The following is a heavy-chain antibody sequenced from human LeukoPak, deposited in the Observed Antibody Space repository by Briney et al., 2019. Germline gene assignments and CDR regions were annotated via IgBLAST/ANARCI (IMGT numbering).Heavy chain of an antibody. CDR1: GFTFSSYR. Sequence: GGSLRLFCAAYGFTFSSYRMNWARQAPGKGMEWVSSISSSSSYIYYADSVKGRFTISRDNAKNSLYLQMNSLRAEDTAVYYCARDGEAYSGSYYGIDYWGQGTRVTVSS. D-gene: IGHD1-26*01. J-gene: IGHJ4*02. V-gene: IGHV3-21*01. CDR2: ISSSSSYI. CDR3: ARDGEAYSGSYYGIDY.